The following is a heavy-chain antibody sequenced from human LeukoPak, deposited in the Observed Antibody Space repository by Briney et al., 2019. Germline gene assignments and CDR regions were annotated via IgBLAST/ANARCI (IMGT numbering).Heavy chain of an antibody. CDR2: IYHSGST. Sequence: PSGTLSLTCAVSGGSISSTNWWSWVRQPPGKGLEWIGEIYHSGSTNYNPSLKSRVTISVDTSKNQFSLKLSSVTAADTAVYYCARNGYNYKNGVSDYWGQGTLVTVSS. D-gene: IGHD5-24*01. J-gene: IGHJ4*02. V-gene: IGHV4-4*02. CDR3: ARNGYNYKNGVSDY. CDR1: GGSISSTNW.